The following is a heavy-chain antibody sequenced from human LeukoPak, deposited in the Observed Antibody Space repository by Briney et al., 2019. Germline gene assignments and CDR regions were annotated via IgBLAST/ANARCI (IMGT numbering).Heavy chain of an antibody. J-gene: IGHJ4*02. CDR1: GYTFTGYY. Sequence: ASVKVSCKASGYTFTGYYMHWVRQAPGQGLEWMGWISAYNGNTNYAQKLQGRVTMTTDTSTSTAYMELRSLRSDDTAVYYCARVDCSGGSCYGDYWGQGTLVTVSS. D-gene: IGHD2-15*01. V-gene: IGHV1-18*04. CDR3: ARVDCSGGSCYGDY. CDR2: ISAYNGNT.